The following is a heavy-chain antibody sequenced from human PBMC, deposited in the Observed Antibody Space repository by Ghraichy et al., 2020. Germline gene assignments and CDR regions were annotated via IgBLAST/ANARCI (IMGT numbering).Heavy chain of an antibody. Sequence: SETLSLTCAVSGGSIGSGGYYWSWIRPHPGKGLEWIGYIYYSGSTYYNPSLKSRVTISVDTSKNPFSLKLSSVTAADTAVYYCASHRRYQLLPAWAFDPWGQGTLVTVSS. CDR2: IYYSGST. V-gene: IGHV4-31*11. CDR1: GGSIGSGGYY. D-gene: IGHD4-23*01. CDR3: ASHRRYQLLPAWAFDP. J-gene: IGHJ5*02.